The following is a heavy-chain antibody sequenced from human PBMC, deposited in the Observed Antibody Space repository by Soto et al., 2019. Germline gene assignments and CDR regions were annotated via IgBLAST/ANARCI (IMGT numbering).Heavy chain of an antibody. Sequence: CVRQTQGGGLEWVSAVSRSGENTYHAYSVKGRFTISRDNSKNTLYLQMNSLRVEDTAIYYCVNDFGHYDIASGCPMFGNLGQGTSVPVSS. D-gene: IGHD3-3*02. V-gene: IGHV3-23*01. CDR2: VSRSGENT. J-gene: IGHJ4*02. CDR3: VNDFGHYDIASGCPMFGN.